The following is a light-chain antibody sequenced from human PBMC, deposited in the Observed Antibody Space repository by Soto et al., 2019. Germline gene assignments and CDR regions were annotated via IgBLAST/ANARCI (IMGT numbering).Light chain of an antibody. CDR3: QQYNSYSRA. Sequence: DIQRTQSPSTLSASVGDRVTITCRAIQSFRGLAWSQQKPGKAPKLLIYDSSILESGVTSRFSGSAPATEFTLTISSRQPDDFGSYYCQQYNSYSRAFGQGTKVEIK. CDR1: QSFRG. V-gene: IGKV1-5*01. CDR2: DSS. J-gene: IGKJ1*01.